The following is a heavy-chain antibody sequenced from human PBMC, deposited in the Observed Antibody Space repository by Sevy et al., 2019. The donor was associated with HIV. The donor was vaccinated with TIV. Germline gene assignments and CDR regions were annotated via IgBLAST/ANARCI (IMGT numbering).Heavy chain of an antibody. D-gene: IGHD4-17*01. CDR3: ARDLPPSATTVAHFDY. CDR2: ISNSGSSI. Sequence: GWSLRLSCSASGFTFSNYEMNWVRQAPGKGLEWVSYISNSGSSIFYSDSVKGRFTISRDNAKNSLYLQMNSLRAEDTAVYYCARDLPPSATTVAHFDYWGRGTLVTVSS. J-gene: IGHJ4*02. V-gene: IGHV3-48*03. CDR1: GFTFSNYE.